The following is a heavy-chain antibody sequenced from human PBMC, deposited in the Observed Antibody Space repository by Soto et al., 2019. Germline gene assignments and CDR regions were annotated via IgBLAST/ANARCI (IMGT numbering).Heavy chain of an antibody. V-gene: IGHV4-30-2*01. Sequence: QLQLQESGSGLVKPSQTLSLTCAVSGGSISSGGYSWSWIRQPPGKGLEWIGYIYHSGSTYYNPSLKSRVTISVDRSKNQFSLKLSSVTAADTAVYYCAGSAYYYDSSGYCPSWWGQGTLVTVSS. CDR1: GGSISSGGYS. D-gene: IGHD3-22*01. CDR2: IYHSGST. J-gene: IGHJ4*02. CDR3: AGSAYYYDSSGYCPSW.